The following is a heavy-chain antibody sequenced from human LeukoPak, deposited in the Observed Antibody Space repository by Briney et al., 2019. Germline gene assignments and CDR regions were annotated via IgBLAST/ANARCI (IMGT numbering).Heavy chain of an antibody. CDR1: GYTFSSYG. D-gene: IGHD5-24*01. Sequence: GASVKVSCKASGYTFSSYGFSWVRQAPGQGLEWMGWISAYNGNTNYPQKLQGRVTMTTDTSTNTAYMELRSLRSDDTAVYYCARDQDGYNPNFDYWGQGTLVTVSS. CDR2: ISAYNGNT. V-gene: IGHV1-18*01. J-gene: IGHJ4*02. CDR3: ARDQDGYNPNFDY.